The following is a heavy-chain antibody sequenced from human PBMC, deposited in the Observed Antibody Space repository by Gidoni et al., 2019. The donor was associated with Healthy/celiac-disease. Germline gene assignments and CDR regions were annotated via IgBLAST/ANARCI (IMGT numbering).Heavy chain of an antibody. CDR3: AKDSQTSIAARPIDY. J-gene: IGHJ4*02. Sequence: EVQLVESGGGLVQPGGSLILSCAATGFPFRRYAMSWVRQAPGKGLEWVSVISGSGCSTYYADSVKGRFTISRDNSKNTRYLQMNSLRAEDTAVYYCAKDSQTSIAARPIDYWGQGTLVTVSS. CDR2: ISGSGCST. CDR1: GFPFRRYA. D-gene: IGHD6-6*01. V-gene: IGHV3-23*04.